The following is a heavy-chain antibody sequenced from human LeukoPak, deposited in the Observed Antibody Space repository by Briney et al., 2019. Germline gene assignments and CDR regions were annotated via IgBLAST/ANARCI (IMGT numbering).Heavy chain of an antibody. J-gene: IGHJ6*03. V-gene: IGHV4-31*03. CDR2: IYYSGST. D-gene: IGHD6-13*01. CDR1: GGSISSGGYY. CDR3: ARGGSSWYYYYYMDV. Sequence: PSQTLSLTCTVSGGSISSGGYYWSWIRPHPGKGLEWIGYIYYSGSTYYNPSLKSRVTISVDTSKNQFSLKLSSVTAADTAVYYCARGGSSWYYYYYMDVWGKGTTVTVSS.